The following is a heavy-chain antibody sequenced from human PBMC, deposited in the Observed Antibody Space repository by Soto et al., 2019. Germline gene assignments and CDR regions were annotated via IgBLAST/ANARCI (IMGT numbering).Heavy chain of an antibody. Sequence: QVQLQESGPGLVKPSETLSLTCTVSGGSMTSYYWSWIRQPPGKGLEWIGFIYYTGNTKYNASLKSRVTISVDTSKNRFSLKLKSVTAADTAVYYCARRIIALEIFDYWGQGTVVTVSS. CDR3: ARRIIALEIFDY. J-gene: IGHJ4*02. CDR2: IYYTGNT. V-gene: IGHV4-59*08. CDR1: GGSMTSYY. D-gene: IGHD3-10*01.